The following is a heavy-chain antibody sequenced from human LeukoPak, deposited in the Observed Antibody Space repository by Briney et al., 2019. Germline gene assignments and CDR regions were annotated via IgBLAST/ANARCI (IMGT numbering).Heavy chain of an antibody. CDR2: ISPSDGNT. Sequence: GGSLRLSCAASGFTFSKYAMNWVRQAPGKGLEWVSAISPSDGNTFYADSVKGRFTVSRDNSKNTLSLQMNSLRAEDTALYYCAKDSSVPYGITDWGQGTLVTVSS. D-gene: IGHD4-17*01. J-gene: IGHJ4*02. CDR3: AKDSSVPYGITD. V-gene: IGHV3-23*01. CDR1: GFTFSKYA.